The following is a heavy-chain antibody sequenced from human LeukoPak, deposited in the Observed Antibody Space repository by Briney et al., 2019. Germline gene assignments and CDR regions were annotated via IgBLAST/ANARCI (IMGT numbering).Heavy chain of an antibody. Sequence: SETLSLTCAVYGGSFSGYYWSWIRQPPGKGLEWIGEINHSGSTNYNPSLKSRVTISVDTTKNQFSLKLSSVTAADTAVYYCARFSDSGYGDYWGQGTLVTVSS. CDR3: ARFSDSGYGDY. J-gene: IGHJ4*02. CDR2: INHSGST. CDR1: GGSFSGYY. D-gene: IGHD3-22*01. V-gene: IGHV4-34*01.